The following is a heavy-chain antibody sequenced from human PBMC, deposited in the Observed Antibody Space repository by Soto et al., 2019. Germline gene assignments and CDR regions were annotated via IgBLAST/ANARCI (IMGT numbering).Heavy chain of an antibody. CDR1: GFTFSSYA. J-gene: IGHJ4*02. D-gene: IGHD2-2*01. CDR2: ISGSGGST. V-gene: IGHV3-23*01. Sequence: GGSLRLSCAASGFTFSSYAMSWVRQAPGKGLEWVSAISGSGGSTYYADSVKGRFTISRDNSKNTLYLQMNSLRAEDTAVYYCAKGDIVVVPAAPYSSSSEGPFDYWGQGTLVTVSS. CDR3: AKGDIVVVPAAPYSSSSEGPFDY.